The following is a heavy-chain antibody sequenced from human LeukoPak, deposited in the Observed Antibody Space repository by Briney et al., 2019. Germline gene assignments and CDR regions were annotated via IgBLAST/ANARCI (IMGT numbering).Heavy chain of an antibody. J-gene: IGHJ4*02. D-gene: IGHD5-12*01. CDR2: ISSGGST. CDR3: AREGRGYYFDY. V-gene: IGHV3-53*01. CDR1: GFTVTSNY. Sequence: QPGGSLRLSCAASGFTVTSNYMTGVRRAPGKELEWVSGISSGGSTYYADSVKGRFTISRDNSTNTVYLQMNGLRAEDTAVYYCAREGRGYYFDYWGQGTLVTASS.